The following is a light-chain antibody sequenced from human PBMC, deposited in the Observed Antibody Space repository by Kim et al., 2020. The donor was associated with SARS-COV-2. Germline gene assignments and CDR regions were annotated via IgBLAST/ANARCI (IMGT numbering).Light chain of an antibody. CDR3: GSYTSSNTYV. V-gene: IGLV2-14*03. CDR2: DVS. CDR1: SSDVGSYNF. J-gene: IGLJ1*01. Sequence: GPTITTSCTGTSSDVGSYNFVSWYQQHPGKVPKLMIYDVSNRPSGVSNRFSGSKSGNTASLTISGLQAEDEADYYCGSYTSSNTYVFGTGTKVTVL.